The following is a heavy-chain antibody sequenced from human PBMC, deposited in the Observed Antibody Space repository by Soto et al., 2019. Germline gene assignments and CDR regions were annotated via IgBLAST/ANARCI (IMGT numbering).Heavy chain of an antibody. J-gene: IGHJ4*02. CDR3: TRRGCSTTGCYFN. D-gene: IGHD2-2*01. V-gene: IGHV3-74*03. CDR1: GFPFSSYW. CDR2: INGDGSSI. Sequence: EVRLVESGGDSVQSGGSLRLSCAASGFPFSSYWMHWVRQAPGKGLVWVSRINGDGSSITYADSVKGRFTISRDNAKNTLYLQMNSLRADDAAVYYCTRRGCSTTGCYFNWGRGTLVTVSS.